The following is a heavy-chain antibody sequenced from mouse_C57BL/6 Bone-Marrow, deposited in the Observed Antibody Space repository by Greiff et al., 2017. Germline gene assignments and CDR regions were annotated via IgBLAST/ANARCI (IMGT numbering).Heavy chain of an antibody. Sequence: VQVVESGPELVKPGASVKISCKASGYAFSSSWMNWVKQRPGKGLEWIGRIYPGDGDTNYNGKFKGKATLTADKSSSTAYMQLSRLTSEDSAVYFCARKDYGSRGDYWGQGTTLTVSS. D-gene: IGHD1-1*01. J-gene: IGHJ2*01. CDR2: IYPGDGDT. CDR1: GYAFSSSW. CDR3: ARKDYGSRGDY. V-gene: IGHV1-82*01.